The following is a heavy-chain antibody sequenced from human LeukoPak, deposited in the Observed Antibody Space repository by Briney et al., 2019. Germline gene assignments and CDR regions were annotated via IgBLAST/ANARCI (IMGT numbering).Heavy chain of an antibody. J-gene: IGHJ5*02. V-gene: IGHV4-61*02. CDR1: GDSISSGDYY. D-gene: IGHD3-22*01. CDR3: ARRRRVKVSWFDP. CDR2: ISSSGST. Sequence: SETLSLTCTVSGDSISSGDYYWSWIRQPAGKGLEWIGRISSSGSTNYNPSLKSRVTISVDTSKNQFSLKLSSVTAADTAVYYCARRRRVKVSWFDPWGQGTLVTVSS.